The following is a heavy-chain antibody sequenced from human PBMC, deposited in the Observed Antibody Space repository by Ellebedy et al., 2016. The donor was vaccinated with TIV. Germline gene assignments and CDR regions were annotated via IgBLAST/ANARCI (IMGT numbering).Heavy chain of an antibody. D-gene: IGHD3-10*01. Sequence: SETLSLXXTVSGGSISSGDYYWSWIRQPPGKGLEWIGYIYYSGSTYYNPSLKSRVTISVDTSKNQFSLKLSSVTAADTAVYYCAREGFGEGGYYGMDVWGQGTTVTVSS. V-gene: IGHV4-30-4*01. J-gene: IGHJ6*02. CDR1: GGSISSGDYY. CDR2: IYYSGST. CDR3: AREGFGEGGYYGMDV.